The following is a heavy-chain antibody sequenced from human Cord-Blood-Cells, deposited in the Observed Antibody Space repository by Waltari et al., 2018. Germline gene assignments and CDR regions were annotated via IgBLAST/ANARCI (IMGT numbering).Heavy chain of an antibody. CDR3: ATSSSIVGATKDAFDI. V-gene: IGHV1-24*01. CDR2: FDPEDGET. CDR1: GYTLTALS. D-gene: IGHD1-26*01. J-gene: IGHJ3*02. Sequence: QVQLVQSGAEVKKPGASVKVSCKVSGYTLTALSMPWVRAAPGKGLEWRGGFDPEDGETIYAQKFQGRVTMTEDTSTDTAYMELSSLRSEDTAVYYCATSSSIVGATKDAFDIWGQGTMVTVSS.